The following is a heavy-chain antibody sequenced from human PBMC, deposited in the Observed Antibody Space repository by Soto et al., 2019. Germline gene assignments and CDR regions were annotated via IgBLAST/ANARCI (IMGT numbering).Heavy chain of an antibody. Sequence: ASVKVSCKASGYTFTSHYMHWVRQAPGQGLEWMGIINPSGGSTTYAQKFQGRVTMTRDTFTSTVYMELSSLRSEDTAVYYCARETTAIIRAAWFDPWGQGTVVTVSS. J-gene: IGHJ5*02. D-gene: IGHD5-18*01. V-gene: IGHV1-46*01. CDR3: ARETTAIIRAAWFDP. CDR2: INPSGGST. CDR1: GYTFTSHY.